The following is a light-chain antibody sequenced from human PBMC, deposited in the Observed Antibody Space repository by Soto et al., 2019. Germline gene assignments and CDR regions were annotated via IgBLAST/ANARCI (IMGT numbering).Light chain of an antibody. CDR1: QSINIY. CDR2: VAS. J-gene: IGKJ4*01. Sequence: DIQMTQSPSSLSASVGDSVTITCRASQSINIYLSWYQQKPGKAPKLLINVASTLQGGVPSRFSGSGSGTEFTLAISSLQPEDSATYDCQRSFSTPQTFGGGTRVEIK. CDR3: QRSFSTPQT. V-gene: IGKV1-39*01.